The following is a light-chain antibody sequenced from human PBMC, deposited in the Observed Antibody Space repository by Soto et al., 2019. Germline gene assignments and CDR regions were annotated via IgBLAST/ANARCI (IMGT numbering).Light chain of an antibody. Sequence: QSALTQPASVSGSLGQWITISCTGTSSDVGAYNYVAWYQQHPGKAPKVMISEVSNRPSGVSNRFSGSKSGSTASLPISGLQTDDEADYYCSSYNPSSTLVVIFGGGTKLTVL. V-gene: IGLV2-14*01. CDR2: EVS. CDR3: SSYNPSSTLVVI. CDR1: SSDVGAYNY. J-gene: IGLJ2*01.